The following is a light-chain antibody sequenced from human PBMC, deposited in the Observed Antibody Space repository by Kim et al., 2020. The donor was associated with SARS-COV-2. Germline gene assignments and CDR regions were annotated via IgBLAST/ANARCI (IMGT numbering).Light chain of an antibody. J-gene: IGKJ1*01. CDR3: QKYNSAPWT. CDR2: GAS. CDR1: QGISNS. V-gene: IGKV1-27*01. Sequence: DIQMAQSPSSLSASVGDRVTITCRASQGISNSLAWYRQKPGKVPMLLIYGASTLRSGVPSRFRGSGSGTDFTLTISSLQPGDAATYYCQKYNSAPWTFGQGTKVEIK.